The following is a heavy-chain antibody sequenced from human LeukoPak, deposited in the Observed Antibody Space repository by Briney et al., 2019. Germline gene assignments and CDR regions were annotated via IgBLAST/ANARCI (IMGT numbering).Heavy chain of an antibody. J-gene: IGHJ5*02. Sequence: SETLSLTCTVSGGSISSRSYYWGWIRQPPGKGLEWIGKISGSGSTNYNPSLKSRVTISVDTSKNQFSLKLSSVTAADTAVYYCASGYSYGPVWFDPWGQGTLVTVSS. V-gene: IGHV4-39*07. CDR1: GGSISSRSYY. D-gene: IGHD5-18*01. CDR3: ASGYSYGPVWFDP. CDR2: ISGSGST.